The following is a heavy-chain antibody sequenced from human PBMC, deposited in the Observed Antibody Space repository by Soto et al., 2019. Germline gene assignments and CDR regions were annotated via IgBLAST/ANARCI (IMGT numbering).Heavy chain of an antibody. CDR1: GFTFSRYE. CDR3: ARGGSGSYFWYFDL. CDR2: ISSSSSTL. Sequence: PVGSLRLSCADSGFTFSRYEMNWVRQAPGKGLEWVSYISSSSSTLYYADSVKGRFTISRDNAKNSLYLQMNSLRAEDTAVYYCARGGSGSYFWYFDLWDRGTLVTVSS. D-gene: IGHD1-26*01. J-gene: IGHJ2*01. V-gene: IGHV3-48*03.